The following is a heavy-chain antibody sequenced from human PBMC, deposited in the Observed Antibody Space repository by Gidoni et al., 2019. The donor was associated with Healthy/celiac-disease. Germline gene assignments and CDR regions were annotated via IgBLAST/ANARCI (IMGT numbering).Heavy chain of an antibody. V-gene: IGHV3-30-3*01. Sequence: VQLVEAGGGVVHPGRSLRLSCAASGFTLRCYAMHWVRQAQGEGLGGLAVISYDGSNKYYADSVKGRFTISRDNSKNKLYLQRKSLRAEDTAVYYCARDSFVGVLLWFGEWVVFDYWGQGTLVTVSS. D-gene: IGHD3-10*01. CDR2: ISYDGSNK. CDR1: GFTLRCYA. CDR3: ARDSFVGVLLWFGEWVVFDY. J-gene: IGHJ4*02.